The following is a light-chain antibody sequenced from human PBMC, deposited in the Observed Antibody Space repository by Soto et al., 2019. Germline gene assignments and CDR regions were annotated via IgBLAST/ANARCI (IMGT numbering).Light chain of an antibody. Sequence: EIVLTQSPGTLSLSPGERATLSCRASQSVTSNYLAWYQKKPGQAPRLLIYGASSRPTGVPDRFSSSGSGKDFTLTISRLEPEDFAVFYCQQYGNSPRTFGQGTKVEVK. CDR3: QQYGNSPRT. CDR2: GAS. V-gene: IGKV3-20*01. J-gene: IGKJ1*01. CDR1: QSVTSNY.